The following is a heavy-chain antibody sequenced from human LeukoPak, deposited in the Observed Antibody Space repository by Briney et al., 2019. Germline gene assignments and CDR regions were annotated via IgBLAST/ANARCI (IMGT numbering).Heavy chain of an antibody. CDR1: GYTFTSYG. D-gene: IGHD3-22*01. CDR2: ISAYNGNT. CDR3: ARGGYDSSGYYVEEPDY. J-gene: IGHJ4*02. Sequence: ASVTVSCKASGYTFTSYGISWVRQAPGQGLEWMGWISAYNGNTNYAQKFQGRVTMTTDTSTSTAYMELRSLRSDDTAVYYCARGGYDSSGYYVEEPDYWGQGTLVTVSS. V-gene: IGHV1-18*01.